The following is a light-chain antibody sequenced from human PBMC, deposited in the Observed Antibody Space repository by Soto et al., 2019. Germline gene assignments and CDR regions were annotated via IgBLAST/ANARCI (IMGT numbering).Light chain of an antibody. Sequence: DIQMTQSPSTLSAALGASVTITCRASESIRTWLAWYQHKPGKAPKFLIYDASTLESGVPSRFSGSGSGTDFTLTISSLQPDDFATYYCQQYNNYPRTFGQGTKVDIK. J-gene: IGKJ1*01. CDR1: ESIRTW. V-gene: IGKV1-5*01. CDR2: DAS. CDR3: QQYNNYPRT.